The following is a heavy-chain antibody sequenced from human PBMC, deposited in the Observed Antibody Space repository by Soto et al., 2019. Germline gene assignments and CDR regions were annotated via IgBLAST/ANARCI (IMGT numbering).Heavy chain of an antibody. J-gene: IGHJ3*02. V-gene: IGHV3-7*03. Sequence: PGGSLRLSCAASGFTFSSYAMSWVRQAPGKGLEWVANIKQDGSEKYYVDSVKGRFTISRDNAKNSLYLQMNSLRAEDTAVYYCARRTMIGTTGAFDIWGQGTMVTVSS. CDR1: GFTFSSYA. CDR3: ARRTMIGTTGAFDI. CDR2: IKQDGSEK. D-gene: IGHD3-22*01.